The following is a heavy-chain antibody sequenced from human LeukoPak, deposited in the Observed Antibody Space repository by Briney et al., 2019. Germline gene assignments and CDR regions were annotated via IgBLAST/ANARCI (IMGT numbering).Heavy chain of an antibody. J-gene: IGHJ4*02. CDR2: IRSKANSYAT. CDR1: GFTFSGSA. V-gene: IGHV3-73*01. Sequence: GGSLRLSCAASGFTFSGSAMHWVRQASGKGLEWVGRIRSKANSYATAYAASVKGRFTISRDDSKNTAYLQMNSLKTEDTAVYYCAKVPAFDYWGQGTLVTVSS. CDR3: AKVPAFDY.